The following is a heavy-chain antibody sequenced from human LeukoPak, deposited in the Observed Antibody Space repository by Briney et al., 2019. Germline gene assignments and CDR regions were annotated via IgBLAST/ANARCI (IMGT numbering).Heavy chain of an antibody. CDR2: ISSKNVI. Sequence: GGSLRLSCAASGFTFSRYSMNWVRQAPGRGLEWVSYISSKNVIYYADSVKGRFTISRDNAKNSLYLQMNSLRAEDTAVYYCARPLESYYYMDVWGKGTTVTVSS. D-gene: IGHD3-3*01. CDR1: GFTFSRYS. CDR3: ARPLESYYYMDV. V-gene: IGHV3-48*04. J-gene: IGHJ6*03.